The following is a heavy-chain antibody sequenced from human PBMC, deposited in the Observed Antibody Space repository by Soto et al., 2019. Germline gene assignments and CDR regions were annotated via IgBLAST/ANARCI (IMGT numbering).Heavy chain of an antibody. J-gene: IGHJ4*02. CDR2: ISYEGINK. CDR3: ARDGASY. D-gene: IGHD3-16*01. V-gene: IGHV3-30-3*01. Sequence: QVQLVESGGGVVQPGRSLRLSCAASGFTFSTYAMHWLRQAPGKGLEWVAVISYEGINKYYADSVKGRFTISRDNSKNTLYLQMNSLRGEDTAVFYCARDGASYWGQGTPVIVSS. CDR1: GFTFSTYA.